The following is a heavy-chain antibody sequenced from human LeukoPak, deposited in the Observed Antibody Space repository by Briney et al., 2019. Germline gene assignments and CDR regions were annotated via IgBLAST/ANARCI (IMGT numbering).Heavy chain of an antibody. CDR3: ARDGSGANWFDP. CDR1: GFTFDDYG. J-gene: IGHJ5*02. D-gene: IGHD3-10*01. V-gene: IGHV3-20*04. Sequence: GGSLRLSCAASGFTFDDYGMSWVRQAPGKGLEWVSGINWNGGSTGYADSVKGRFTISRDNAKNSLYLQMNSLRAEDTAVYYCARDGSGANWFDPRGQGTLVTVSS. CDR2: INWNGGST.